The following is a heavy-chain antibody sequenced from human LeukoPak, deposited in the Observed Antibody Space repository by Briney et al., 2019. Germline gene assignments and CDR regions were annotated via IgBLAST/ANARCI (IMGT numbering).Heavy chain of an antibody. CDR2: INHSGST. CDR3: ARRSGWSLYYYYGMDV. V-gene: IGHV4-39*07. J-gene: IGHJ6*02. Sequence: SETLSLTCTVSGGSVSSGSYYWSWIRQPPGKGLEWIGEINHSGSTNYNPSLKSRVTISVDTSKNQFSLKLSSVTAADTAVYYCARRSGWSLYYYYGMDVWGQGTTVTVSS. CDR1: GGSVSSGSYY. D-gene: IGHD6-19*01.